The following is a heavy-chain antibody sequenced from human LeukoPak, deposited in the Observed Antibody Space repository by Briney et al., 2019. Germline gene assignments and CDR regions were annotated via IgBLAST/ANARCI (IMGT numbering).Heavy chain of an antibody. CDR1: GFTFSSYS. J-gene: IGHJ4*02. CDR2: ISSSSSYI. V-gene: IGHV3-21*01. Sequence: GGSLRLSCAASGFTFSSYSMNWVRQAPGKGLEWVSSISSSSSYIYYADSVKGRFTISRDNAKNSLYLQMNSLRAEDTAVYYCAGGGVPAASRYWGLGTPVTVSS. D-gene: IGHD2-2*01. CDR3: AGGGVPAASRY.